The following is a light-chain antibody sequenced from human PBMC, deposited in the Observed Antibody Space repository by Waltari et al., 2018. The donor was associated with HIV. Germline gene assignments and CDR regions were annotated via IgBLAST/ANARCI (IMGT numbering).Light chain of an antibody. CDR2: EVS. J-gene: IGLJ1*01. V-gene: IGLV2-23*02. CDR3: SSYAGSNAYV. Sequence: QSSLPQPASVSGSPGQPTTTVCTGTSNGVGVDNLVSWYQQDPGKAPKIMIYEVSRRPSGVSNRFSGSKSGNTASLTISGLQAEDEADYYCSSYAGSNAYVFGIGTKVTVL. CDR1: SNGVGVDNL.